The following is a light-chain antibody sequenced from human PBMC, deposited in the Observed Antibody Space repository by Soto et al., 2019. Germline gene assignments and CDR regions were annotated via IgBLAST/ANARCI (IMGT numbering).Light chain of an antibody. CDR2: KAS. J-gene: IGKJ4*01. CDR1: QSISTW. Sequence: DIQMTQSPSTLSASVGDRVTITCRASQSISTWLAWYQQKPGKAPKLLIYKASSLESGVPSRFSGSGSGTEFTLTISSLQPDDFATYYCHTYNNSLSPFGGGTKVDIK. V-gene: IGKV1-5*03. CDR3: HTYNNSLSP.